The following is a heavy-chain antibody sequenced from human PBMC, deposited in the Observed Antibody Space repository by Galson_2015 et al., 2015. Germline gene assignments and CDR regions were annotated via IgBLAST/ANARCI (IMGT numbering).Heavy chain of an antibody. CDR2: IKQDGSEK. V-gene: IGHV3-7*03. J-gene: IGHJ6*02. Sequence: SLRLSCAASGFTFSSYWMSWVRQAPGKGLEWVANIKQDGSEKYYVDSVKGRFTISRDNAKNSLYLQMNSLRAKDTAVYYCVREKSGNLYYYYGMDVWGQGTTVTVSS. CDR3: VREKSGNLYYYYGMDV. D-gene: IGHD1-1*01. CDR1: GFTFSSYW.